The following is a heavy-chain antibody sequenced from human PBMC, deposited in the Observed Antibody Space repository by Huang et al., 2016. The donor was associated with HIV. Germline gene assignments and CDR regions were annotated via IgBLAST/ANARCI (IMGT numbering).Heavy chain of an antibody. J-gene: IGHJ3*01. Sequence: QTRLQESGPGLVKPSETLSLTCTVSGGSISSRTYYWAWIRQPPGKGLEWIGNFYLSGSNYYSRSLSSRITMSLDTSKNQFSLGLTSVTAADTAVYYCARGGSHFAGWDGFPVHPLDLWGRGTMVTVSS. CDR2: FYLSGSN. CDR3: ARGGSHFAGWDGFPVHPLDL. V-gene: IGHV4-39*01. CDR1: GGSISSRTYY. D-gene: IGHD3-10*01.